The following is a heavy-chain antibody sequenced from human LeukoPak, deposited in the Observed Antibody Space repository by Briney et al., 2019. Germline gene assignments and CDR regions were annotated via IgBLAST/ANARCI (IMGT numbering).Heavy chain of an antibody. CDR2: INPNSGGT. CDR1: GYTFTAHD. V-gene: IGHV1-2*02. J-gene: IGHJ6*03. Sequence: GASVKVSCKTSGYTFTAHDIFWVRQAAGQGLEWMGWINPNSGGTNYAQKFQGRVTMTRDTSISTAYMELSRLRSDDTAVYYCARDLRSIAAAGMHYYYYMDVWGKGTTVTVSS. CDR3: ARDLRSIAAAGMHYYYYMDV. D-gene: IGHD6-13*01.